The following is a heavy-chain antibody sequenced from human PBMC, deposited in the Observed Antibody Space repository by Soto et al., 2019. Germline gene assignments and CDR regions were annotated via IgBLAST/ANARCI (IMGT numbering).Heavy chain of an antibody. CDR1: GGTFDTYT. V-gene: IGHV1-69*08. D-gene: IGHD3-9*01. CDR3: ARDPSIRYFEWFNVFDI. CDR2: IIPVLDTT. J-gene: IGHJ3*02. Sequence: SVKVSCKASGGTFDTYTINWVRQAPGQGLEWMGRIIPVLDTTNYAQKFQGRVTITADKSTNTAYMDLSSLTSEDTAVYYCARDPSIRYFEWFNVFDIWGQGTMVTVS.